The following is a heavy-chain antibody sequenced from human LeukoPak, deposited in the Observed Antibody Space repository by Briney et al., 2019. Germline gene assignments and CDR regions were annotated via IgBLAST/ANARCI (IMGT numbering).Heavy chain of an antibody. CDR2: IYYSGST. V-gene: IGHV4-59*01. CDR3: ARGSLGSYMYYYYYYGMDV. J-gene: IGHJ6*02. CDR1: GGSISSYY. Sequence: SETLSLTCTVSGGSISSYYWSWIRQPPGKGLEWIGYIYYSGSTYYNPSLKSRVTISVDTSKNQFSLKLSSVTAADTAVYYCARGSLGSYMYYYYYYGMDVWGQGTTVTVSS. D-gene: IGHD3-16*01.